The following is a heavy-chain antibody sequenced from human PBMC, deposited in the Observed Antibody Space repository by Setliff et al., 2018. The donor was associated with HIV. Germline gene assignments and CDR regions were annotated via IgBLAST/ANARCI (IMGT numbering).Heavy chain of an antibody. D-gene: IGHD6-13*01. CDR3: AREDALTQQFDS. J-gene: IGHJ4*02. CDR1: GASIRSYY. CDR2: IHNSEDT. Sequence: SETLSLTCTVSGASIRSYYYSWIRQSAGKGLEWIGYIHNSEDTKYNPSLKSRVTISADTSKNQFSLKLTSVTAADTAVYSCAREDALTQQFDSWGQGTLVTVSS. V-gene: IGHV4-4*08.